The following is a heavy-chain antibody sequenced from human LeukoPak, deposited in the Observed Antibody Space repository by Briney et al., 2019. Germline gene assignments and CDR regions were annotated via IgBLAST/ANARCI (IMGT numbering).Heavy chain of an antibody. CDR2: INHSRST. D-gene: IGHD6-19*01. CDR3: ARGGILVPGIAVASYFDY. Sequence: PSETLSLTCAVYGGSFSGYYWSWIRQPPGKGLEWIGEINHSRSTSYNPSLKSRVTISVDTSKNQFSLKLNSVTAADTAVYYCARGGILVPGIAVASYFDYWGQGTLVTVSS. V-gene: IGHV4-34*01. J-gene: IGHJ4*02. CDR1: GGSFSGYY.